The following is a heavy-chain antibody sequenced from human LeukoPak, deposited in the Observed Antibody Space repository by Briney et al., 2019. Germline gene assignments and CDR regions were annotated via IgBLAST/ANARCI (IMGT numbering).Heavy chain of an antibody. J-gene: IGHJ4*02. CDR1: GFSFSGYG. CDR2: IRYDGSNE. CDR3: ARTREQWQVLDY. Sequence: PGGSLRLSCAASGFSFSGYGMHWVRQAPGKGLEWVAFIRYDGSNEYYADSVKGRFTISRDKSKNTLSLQMNGLRVEDTAVYYCARTREQWQVLDYWGQGTLVTVSS. V-gene: IGHV3-30*02. D-gene: IGHD6-19*01.